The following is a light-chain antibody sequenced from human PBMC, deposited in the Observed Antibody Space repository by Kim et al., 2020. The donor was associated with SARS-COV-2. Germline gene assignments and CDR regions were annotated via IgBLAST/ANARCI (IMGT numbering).Light chain of an antibody. CDR3: MQALQTPWT. V-gene: IGKV2-28*01. J-gene: IGKJ1*01. CDR1: QSLLHSNGYNY. Sequence: DIVMTQSPLSLPVTPGEPASISCRSSQSLLHSNGYNYLDWYLQKPGQSPQLLIYLGSNRASGVPDRFSGSGSGTDFTLKISRLEADDVGVYYCMQALQTPWTFGQGTKVDIK. CDR2: LGS.